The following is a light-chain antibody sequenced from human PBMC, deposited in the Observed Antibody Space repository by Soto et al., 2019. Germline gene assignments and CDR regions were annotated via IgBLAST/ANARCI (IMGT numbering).Light chain of an antibody. CDR3: QQSFTTPLT. J-gene: IGKJ4*01. CDR1: QSVLYSSNSKNY. V-gene: IGKV4-1*01. CDR2: WAS. Sequence: DIVMTQSPDSLAVSLGERATINCKSSQSVLYSSNSKNYLAWYQQKPGQPPKLLIYWASTRESGVPDRFSGSGSGTDFTLTISSLQAEDVAVYYCQQSFTTPLTFGGGTKVEIK.